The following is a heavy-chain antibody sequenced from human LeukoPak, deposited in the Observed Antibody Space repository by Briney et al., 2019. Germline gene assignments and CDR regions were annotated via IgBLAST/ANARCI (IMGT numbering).Heavy chain of an antibody. J-gene: IGHJ4*02. CDR3: ARGLAYCGGDCYSGLDY. CDR2: IYINGVT. CDR1: GGSLGSSSYY. V-gene: IGHV4-61*10. D-gene: IGHD2-21*01. Sequence: SETLSLTCTVSGGSLGSSSYYWSWIRQPAGKGLEWIGRIYINGVTDYNSSLKSRVTISMDTSKNQFSLKLSSVTAADTAVYYCARGLAYCGGDCYSGLDYWGQGTLVTVS.